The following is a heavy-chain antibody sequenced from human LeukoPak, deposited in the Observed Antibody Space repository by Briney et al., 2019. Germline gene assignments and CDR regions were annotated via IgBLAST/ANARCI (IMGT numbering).Heavy chain of an antibody. D-gene: IGHD1-26*01. V-gene: IGHV1-46*01. J-gene: IGHJ5*02. CDR1: GYTFTSYY. CDR2: ISPTGGST. Sequence: ASVKVSCKASGYTFTSYYMHWVRQAPGQGLEWMGLISPTGGSTGYAQKFQGRVTMTRDMSTSTDYMELSSLRSEDTAIYYCARDNSVGDNAWRFDPWGQGTLVTVSS. CDR3: ARDNSVGDNAWRFDP.